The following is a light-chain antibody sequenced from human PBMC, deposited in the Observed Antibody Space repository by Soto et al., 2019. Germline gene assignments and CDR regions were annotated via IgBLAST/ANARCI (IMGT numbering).Light chain of an antibody. CDR2: GAS. CDR3: QQYGSSGT. J-gene: IGKJ1*01. Sequence: VLTQSPGTLSLSPWERATLCCRASQGVSSSYLAWYQQRPGQAPRLLIYGASRRATGIPDRFSGSGSGTDFTLTISILEPEDFAVYYCQQYGSSGTFGQGTKVDIK. V-gene: IGKV3-20*01. CDR1: QGVSSSY.